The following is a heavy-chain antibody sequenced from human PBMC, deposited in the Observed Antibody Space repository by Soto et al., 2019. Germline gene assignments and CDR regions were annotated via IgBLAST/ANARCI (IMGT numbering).Heavy chain of an antibody. CDR2: ISGSGGST. CDR1: GYTFSSYA. J-gene: IGHJ4*02. D-gene: IGHD2-21*02. Sequence: GGSLRLSCAASGYTFSSYAMSWVLQGLGKGLEWVSAISGSGGSTYYADSVKGLFTISRDNSKNTMYLQMNSLRAEDTAVYYCAQDSTPHIVVVTAPFDYWGQGTLVTVSS. CDR3: AQDSTPHIVVVTAPFDY. V-gene: IGHV3-23*01.